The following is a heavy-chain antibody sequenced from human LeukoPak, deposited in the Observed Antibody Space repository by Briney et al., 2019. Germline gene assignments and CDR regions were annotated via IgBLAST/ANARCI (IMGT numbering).Heavy chain of an antibody. Sequence: SETLSLTCTVSGYSISSGYYWGWIRQPPGKGLEWIGSIYYSGRTYYNPSLKSRVTISVDTSKNQFSLKLRSVTAADTAVYYCARGVEDWNYVAYWGQGTLVTVSS. V-gene: IGHV4-38-2*02. J-gene: IGHJ4*02. CDR1: GYSISSGYY. D-gene: IGHD1-7*01. CDR3: ARGVEDWNYVAY. CDR2: IYYSGRT.